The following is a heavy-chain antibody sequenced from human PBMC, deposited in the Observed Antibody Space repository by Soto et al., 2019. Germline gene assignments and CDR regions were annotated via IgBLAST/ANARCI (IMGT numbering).Heavy chain of an antibody. CDR3: ARHVSAVGRRGYFDF. V-gene: IGHV4-31*03. CDR1: GGSMSTSAYY. CDR2: IYYSGST. J-gene: IGHJ4*02. Sequence: KPSETLSLTCTFSGGSMSTSAYYWSWIRQHPGKGLEWIGYIYYSGSTFYNPSLMSRVTISVDTSKQQFSLKMTSVTAADTAIYYCARHVSAVGRRGYFDFWGLGTLVTVSS. D-gene: IGHD5-18*01.